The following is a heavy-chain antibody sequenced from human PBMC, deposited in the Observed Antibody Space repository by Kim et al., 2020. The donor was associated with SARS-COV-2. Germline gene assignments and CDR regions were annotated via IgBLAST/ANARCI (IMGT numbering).Heavy chain of an antibody. J-gene: IGHJ5*02. D-gene: IGHD1-26*01. V-gene: IGHV1-46*01. CDR2: INPSGGST. CDR1: GYTFTSYY. CDR3: ARDVGSGAGLFDP. Sequence: ASVKVSCKASGYTFTSYYMHWVRQAPGQGLEWMGLINPSGGSTSYAQKFQGRVTMTRDTSTSTVYMELSSLRSEDTAVYYCARDVGSGAGLFDPWGQGTLVTVSS.